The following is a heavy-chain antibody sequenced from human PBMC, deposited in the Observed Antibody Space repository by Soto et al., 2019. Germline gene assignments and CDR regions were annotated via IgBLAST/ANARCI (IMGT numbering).Heavy chain of an antibody. J-gene: IGHJ4*02. D-gene: IGHD6-13*01. CDR3: AKGTAEIGTFDY. CDR2: ISGPGGST. Sequence: EVQLLKSGGGLVQPGGSLRVSCAASGFTFNNYAMSWVRQAPGKGLEWVSTISGPGGSTYHADSVKGRFTISRDNSKNTLYLQMNSLRAEDTAVYYCAKGTAEIGTFDYWGKGSLVTVSS. CDR1: GFTFNNYA. V-gene: IGHV3-23*01.